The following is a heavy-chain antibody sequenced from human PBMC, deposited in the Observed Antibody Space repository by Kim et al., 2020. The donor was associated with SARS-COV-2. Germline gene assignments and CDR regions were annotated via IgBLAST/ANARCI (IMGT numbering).Heavy chain of an antibody. J-gene: IGHJ4*02. CDR1: GGSISSSNW. CDR3: ARAPLTRGLNDY. Sequence: SETLSLTCAVSGGSISSSNWWSWVRQPPGKGLEWIGEIYHSGSTNYNPTLKSRVTISVDKSKNQFSLKLSFVTAADTAVYYCARAPLTRGLNDYWGQGTLFTVSS. CDR2: IYHSGST. V-gene: IGHV4-4*02. D-gene: IGHD3-10*01.